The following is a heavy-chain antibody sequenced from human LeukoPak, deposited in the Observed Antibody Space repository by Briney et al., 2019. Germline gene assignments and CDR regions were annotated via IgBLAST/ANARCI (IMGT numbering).Heavy chain of an antibody. CDR3: ARDESISIFGHYYYYMDV. V-gene: IGHV4-39*07. J-gene: IGHJ6*03. CDR1: GGSISISSYY. CDR2: IYYSGST. D-gene: IGHD3-3*01. Sequence: ASETLSLTCTVSGGSISISSYYWVWIRQPPGKGLEWIANIYYSGSTYYNPSLKSRVTMSEDTSKNQFSLKLRSVTAADTAVYYCARDESISIFGHYYYYMDVWGKGTTVTASS.